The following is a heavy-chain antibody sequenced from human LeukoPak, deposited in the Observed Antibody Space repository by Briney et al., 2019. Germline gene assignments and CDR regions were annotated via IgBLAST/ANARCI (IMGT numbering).Heavy chain of an antibody. CDR1: GFTFSSYS. J-gene: IGHJ5*02. Sequence: GGSLRLSCAASGFTFSSYSMNWVRQAPGKGLEWVSSISSSSSYIYYADSVKGRFTISRDNAKNSLYLQMNSLRAEDTAVYYCASFAPIVVVPAAIGMRYWFDPWGQGTLVTVSS. V-gene: IGHV3-21*01. D-gene: IGHD2-2*01. CDR2: ISSSSSYI. CDR3: ASFAPIVVVPAAIGMRYWFDP.